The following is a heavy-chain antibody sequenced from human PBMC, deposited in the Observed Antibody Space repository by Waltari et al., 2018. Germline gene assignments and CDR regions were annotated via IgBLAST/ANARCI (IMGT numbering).Heavy chain of an antibody. CDR2: MSNSGNRK. J-gene: IGHJ6*02. V-gene: IGHV3-11*01. CDR3: ARDFSHNGMDV. CDR1: GFTFSDWY. Sequence: QVQLVESGGGLVKPGGSLRLSCAASGFTFSDWYMTWIRQAPGKGLEYISYMSNSGNRKLYADSVRGRVTVSRDHASNAVYLQMDSLRSEDTAVYYCARDFSHNGMDVWGQGTTVIVSS.